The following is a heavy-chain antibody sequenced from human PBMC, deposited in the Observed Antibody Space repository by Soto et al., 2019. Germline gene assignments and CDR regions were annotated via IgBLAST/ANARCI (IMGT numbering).Heavy chain of an antibody. CDR1: GFTFTSYW. V-gene: IGHV3-7*05. D-gene: IGHD3-10*01. Sequence: GESLKISCAASGFTFTSYWMTWVRQAPGKGLEGVANIKEDGSEENYVDSVKGRFTISRDNAKKSLYLQMNSLGVEDTAVYHCVRGNQFWFRWGQGTLVTVSS. J-gene: IGHJ4*02. CDR2: IKEDGSEE. CDR3: VRGNQFWFR.